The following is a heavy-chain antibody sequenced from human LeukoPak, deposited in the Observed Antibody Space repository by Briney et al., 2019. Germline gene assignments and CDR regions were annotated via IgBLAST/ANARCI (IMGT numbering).Heavy chain of an antibody. CDR3: ARGGSSSWYYYYYGMDV. D-gene: IGHD6-13*01. CDR1: GYTFTSYY. V-gene: IGHV1-46*01. CDR2: INPSGGST. Sequence: ASVKVSCKASGYTFTSYYVHWVRQAPGQGLEWMGIINPSGGSTSYAQKFQGRVTMTRDTSTSTVYMELSSLRSEDTAVYYCARGGSSSWYYYYYGMDVWGQGTTVTVSS. J-gene: IGHJ6*02.